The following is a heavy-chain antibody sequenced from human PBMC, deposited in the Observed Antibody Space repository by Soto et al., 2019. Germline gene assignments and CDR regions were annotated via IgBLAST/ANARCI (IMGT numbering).Heavy chain of an antibody. CDR3: ARYGIFPNNAFDI. V-gene: IGHV4-39*01. Sequence: QLLESGPGLVKPSETLSLTCTVSGGSISSSSYYWGWIRQSPGKGLEWIGNIYYSGTTYYNPSLKSRVTISVDTSKNQFSLKLSSVTAADTAVYYCARYGIFPNNAFDIWGQGTMVTVSS. CDR1: GGSISSSSYY. J-gene: IGHJ3*02. D-gene: IGHD2-15*01. CDR2: IYYSGTT.